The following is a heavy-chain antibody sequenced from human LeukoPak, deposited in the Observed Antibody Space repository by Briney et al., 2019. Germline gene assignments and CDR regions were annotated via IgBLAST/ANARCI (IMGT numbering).Heavy chain of an antibody. CDR1: GASIISGTYF. Sequence: SHTLSLTCTVSGASIISGTYFWSWIRHHPGKGLEWIGYIYYSGSTHYNPSLNSRVTISRDTSKDQFSLRLTSVTAADTAVYYCARGHVGFLPFQHWGQGTLVSVST. D-gene: IGHD3-10*01. V-gene: IGHV4-31*03. CDR2: IYYSGST. CDR3: ARGHVGFLPFQH. J-gene: IGHJ1*01.